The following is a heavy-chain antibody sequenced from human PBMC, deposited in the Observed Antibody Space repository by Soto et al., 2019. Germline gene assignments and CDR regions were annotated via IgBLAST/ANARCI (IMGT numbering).Heavy chain of an antibody. Sequence: GGSLRLSCAASGFTLRSYAMSWVRQAPGKGLEWVSAIGGSSGSTDYADSVKGRFTISRDNSKNTLFLQMNSLRAEDTAVYYCAKDRSSTSCYAFDYWGQGTLVTVSS. J-gene: IGHJ4*02. D-gene: IGHD2-2*01. V-gene: IGHV3-23*01. CDR2: IGGSSGST. CDR1: GFTLRSYA. CDR3: AKDRSSTSCYAFDY.